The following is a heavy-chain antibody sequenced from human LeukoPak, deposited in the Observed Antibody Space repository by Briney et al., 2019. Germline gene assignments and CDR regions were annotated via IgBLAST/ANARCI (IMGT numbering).Heavy chain of an antibody. V-gene: IGHV7-4-1*01. D-gene: IGHD6-13*01. CDR3: ARLAAAGGSGSFDP. CDR2: INTYTGNP. J-gene: IGHJ5*02. Sequence: ASVKVSCKASGYTFTTYAMNWVRQAPGQGLEWMGWINTYTGNPTYAQDFTGRFVFSLCTSVSTAYLQIYSLKAEDTAVYYCARLAAAGGSGSFDPWGQGTLVTVSS. CDR1: GYTFTTYA.